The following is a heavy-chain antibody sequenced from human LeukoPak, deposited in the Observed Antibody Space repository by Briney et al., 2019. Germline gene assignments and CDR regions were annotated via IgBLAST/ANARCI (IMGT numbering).Heavy chain of an antibody. J-gene: IGHJ5*02. CDR2: IYYSGNT. D-gene: IGHD6-13*01. V-gene: IGHV4-59*01. CDR1: GGSITSYY. CDR3: ARGFRLAGGTMSWFDP. Sequence: PSETLSLTCTVSGGSITSYYWSWIRQPPKKGLEWIGNIYYSGNTNYNPSLKSRVTISVDTPKNQFSLKVSSVTAADTAVYYCARGFRLAGGTMSWFDPWGQGTLVTVSS.